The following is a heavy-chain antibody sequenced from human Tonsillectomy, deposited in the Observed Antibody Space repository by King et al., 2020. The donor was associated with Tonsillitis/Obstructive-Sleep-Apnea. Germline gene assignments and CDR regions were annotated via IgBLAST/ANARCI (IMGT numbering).Heavy chain of an antibody. Sequence: QLVQSGAEVKRPGASVRVSCKASGYTFTSYGISWVRQAPGQGLEWMGWISPYNGDTNFAQKLQGRVTMTTGTSTSTAYMELRSLRSDDTAVYYCARDSMSHYYDSSGYCTFDYWGQGTLVTVSS. D-gene: IGHD3-22*01. V-gene: IGHV1-18*01. CDR3: ARDSMSHYYDSSGYCTFDY. CDR2: ISPYNGDT. J-gene: IGHJ4*02. CDR1: GYTFTSYG.